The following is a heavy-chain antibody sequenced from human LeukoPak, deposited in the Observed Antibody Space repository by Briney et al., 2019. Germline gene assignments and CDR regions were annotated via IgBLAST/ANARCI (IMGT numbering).Heavy chain of an antibody. V-gene: IGHV5-51*01. CDR3: ARRMERATISEDDY. D-gene: IGHD5-24*01. CDR1: GYSFTSYW. CDR2: IYPGDSDT. Sequence: GESLKISCQGSGYSFTSYWIGWVRPMPGKGLEWMGIIYPGDSDTRYSPSFQGQVTISADKSISTAYLQWSSLKASDTAMYYCARRMERATISEDDYWGQGTLVTVSS. J-gene: IGHJ4*02.